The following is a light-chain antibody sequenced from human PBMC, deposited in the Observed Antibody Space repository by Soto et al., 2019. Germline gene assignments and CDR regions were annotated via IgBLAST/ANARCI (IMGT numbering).Light chain of an antibody. Sequence: DIQMTQSPSTLSASVGDRVTITCRVSQSISSWLAWYQQKPGKAPKLLIYEASSLEGGVPSRFSGSGSGTEFSLTISSLQPDDFATYYCQQYNSYWTFGQGTKVEIK. V-gene: IGKV1-5*03. CDR1: QSISSW. J-gene: IGKJ1*01. CDR2: EAS. CDR3: QQYNSYWT.